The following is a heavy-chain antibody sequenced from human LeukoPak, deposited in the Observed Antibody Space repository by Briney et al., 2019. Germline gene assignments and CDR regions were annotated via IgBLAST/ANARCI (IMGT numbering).Heavy chain of an antibody. CDR1: GFAFSQFT. CDR3: ARVGYNYDLGNAFDV. J-gene: IGHJ3*01. V-gene: IGHV3-30-3*01. Sequence: GTSLRLSCAASGFAFSQFTVHWVRQAPGKGLEWVAVISHDGYHNYCEVSVKGRFTISRDNSRNTLFLQMNSLRADDTAVYHCARVGYNYDLGNAFDVWGQGTVVTVSS. D-gene: IGHD3-16*01. CDR2: ISHDGYHN.